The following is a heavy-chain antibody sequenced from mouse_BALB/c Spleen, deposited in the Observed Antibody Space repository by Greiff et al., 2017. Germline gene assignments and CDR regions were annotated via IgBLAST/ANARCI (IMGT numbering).Heavy chain of an antibody. J-gene: IGHJ3*01. Sequence: EVQLVESGGGLVKPGGSLKLSCAASGFTFSSYAMSWVRQTPEKRLEWVASISSGGSTYYPDSVKGRFTISRDNARNILYLQMSSLRSEDTAMYYCARGDTTVVEEFAYWGQGTLVTVSA. CDR3: ARGDTTVVEEFAY. D-gene: IGHD1-1*01. CDR1: GFTFSSYA. V-gene: IGHV5-6-5*01. CDR2: ISSGGST.